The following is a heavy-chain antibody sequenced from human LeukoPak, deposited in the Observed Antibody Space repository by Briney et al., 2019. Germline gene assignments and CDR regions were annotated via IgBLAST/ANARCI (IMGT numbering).Heavy chain of an antibody. Sequence: GGSLRLSCAASGFTFSSYEVNWVRQAPGKGLERVSYISSSGSTIYYADSVKGRFTISRDNAKNSLYLQMNSLRAEDTAVYYCAREDTAMATPLDYWGQGTLVTVSS. V-gene: IGHV3-48*03. D-gene: IGHD5-18*01. CDR2: ISSSGSTI. CDR1: GFTFSSYE. CDR3: AREDTAMATPLDY. J-gene: IGHJ4*02.